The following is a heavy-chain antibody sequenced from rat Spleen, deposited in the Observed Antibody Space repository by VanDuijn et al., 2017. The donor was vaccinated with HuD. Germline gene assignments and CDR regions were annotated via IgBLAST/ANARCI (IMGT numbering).Heavy chain of an antibody. CDR3: TRDRDGGY. J-gene: IGHJ2*01. CDR1: GFTFSDYY. V-gene: IGHV5-20*01. Sequence: EVQLVESGGGLEQPGRSLKLSCAASGFTFSDYYMAWVRQAPTKGLEWVATISYDGSSTYYRDSVKGRFTISRDNAKSTLYLQMDSLRSEDTATYYCTRDRDGGYWGQGVMVTVSS. CDR2: ISYDGSST. D-gene: IGHD1-11*01.